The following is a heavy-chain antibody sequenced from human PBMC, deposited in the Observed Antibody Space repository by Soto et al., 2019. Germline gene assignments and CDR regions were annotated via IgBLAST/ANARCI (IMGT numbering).Heavy chain of an antibody. V-gene: IGHV1-18*01. D-gene: IGHD6-25*01. CDR2: ISADNGNT. J-gene: IGHJ6*02. CDR1: GYTFTSYG. Sequence: QVQLVQSGAEVKKPGASVKVSCKASGYTFTSYGISWVRQAPGQGLEWMGWISADNGNTNYAQKLQGRVTMTTDTSTSTAYMELSSLRSDDTAGYYCAREHPDARGYYYYYYGMDVWGQGTTVTVSS. CDR3: AREHPDARGYYYYYYGMDV.